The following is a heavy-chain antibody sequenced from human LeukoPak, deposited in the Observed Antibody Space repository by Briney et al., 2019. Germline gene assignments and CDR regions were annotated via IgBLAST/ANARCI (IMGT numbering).Heavy chain of an antibody. V-gene: IGHV4-4*07. D-gene: IGHD4-11*01. CDR3: ARGVHDYTNTALDY. CDR1: GGSINSYY. Sequence: SETLSLTCTVSGGSINSYYWSWIRQPAGKGLEWIGRFYTSGNTNYNPSLESRVTMSVDTSKNHFSLKLSSVTAADSAIYYCARGVHDYTNTALDYWGQGTLVTVSS. J-gene: IGHJ4*02. CDR2: FYTSGNT.